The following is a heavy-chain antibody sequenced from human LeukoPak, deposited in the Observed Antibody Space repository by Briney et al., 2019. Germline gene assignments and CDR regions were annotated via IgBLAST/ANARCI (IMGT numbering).Heavy chain of an antibody. V-gene: IGHV4-4*07. J-gene: IGHJ4*02. Sequence: SETLSLTCTVSGDSISSFHWSWIRQPAGKGLEWIGRIYTSGSTNYNPSLTSRVTMSVDTSKNQFSLKLNSVTAADTAVYYCARQDYDSSGYYRTKRPLYYFDYWGQGNLVTVSS. D-gene: IGHD3-22*01. CDR2: IYTSGST. CDR1: GDSISSFH. CDR3: ARQDYDSSGYYRTKRPLYYFDY.